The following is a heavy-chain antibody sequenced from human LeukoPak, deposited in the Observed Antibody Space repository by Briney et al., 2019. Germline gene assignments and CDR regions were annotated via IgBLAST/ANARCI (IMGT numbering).Heavy chain of an antibody. CDR3: ATWGSYYYYGMDV. CDR1: GYTFTGYY. J-gene: IGHJ6*02. V-gene: IGHV1-2*02. Sequence: ASVKVSCKASGYTFTGYYMHWVRQAPGQGLEWMGWINPNSGGTNYAQKFQGRVTMTRDTPISTAYMELSRLRSDDTAVYYCATWGSYYYYGMDVWGQGTTVTVSS. CDR2: INPNSGGT. D-gene: IGHD7-27*01.